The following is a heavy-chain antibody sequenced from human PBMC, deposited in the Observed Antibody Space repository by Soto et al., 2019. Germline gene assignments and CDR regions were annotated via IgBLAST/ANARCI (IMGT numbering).Heavy chain of an antibody. CDR3: ARESGYYTYGMDV. CDR1: GFTFSSYS. Sequence: EVQLVESGGGLVKPGGSLRLSCAASGFTFSSYSMNWVRQAPGKGLEWVSSISSSSSYIYYSDSVKGRFTISRDNAKNSLYLQMNSLRAEDTAVYYCARESGYYTYGMDVWGQGTTVTVSS. V-gene: IGHV3-21*01. D-gene: IGHD3-3*01. J-gene: IGHJ6*02. CDR2: ISSSSSYI.